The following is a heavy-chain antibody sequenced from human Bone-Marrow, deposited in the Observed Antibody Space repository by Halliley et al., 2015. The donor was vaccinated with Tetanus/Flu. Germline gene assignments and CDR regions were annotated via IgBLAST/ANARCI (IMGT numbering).Heavy chain of an antibody. V-gene: IGHV5-51*01. J-gene: IGHJ4*02. D-gene: IGHD3-22*01. CDR3: ARHGYESSGSYIYFFDY. CDR2: CPADPTT. Sequence: CPADPTTRSSPSFQGQVTISADKSISTTYLQWSSLKASDSAIYYCARHGYESSGSYIYFFDYWGQGTLVTVSS.